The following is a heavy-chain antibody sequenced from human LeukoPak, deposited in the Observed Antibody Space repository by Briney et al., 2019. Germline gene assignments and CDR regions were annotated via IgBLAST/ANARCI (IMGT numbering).Heavy chain of an antibody. D-gene: IGHD3-10*01. CDR3: ARGGITMVRGVITNLGYYYGMDV. J-gene: IGHJ6*02. V-gene: IGHV1-8*01. Sequence: ASVKVSCKASGYTFTSYDINWVRQATRQGLEWMGWMNPNSGNTGYAQKFQGRVTMTRNTSISTAYMELSSLRSEDTAVYYCARGGITMVRGVITNLGYYYGMDVWGQGTTVTVSS. CDR2: MNPNSGNT. CDR1: GYTFTSYD.